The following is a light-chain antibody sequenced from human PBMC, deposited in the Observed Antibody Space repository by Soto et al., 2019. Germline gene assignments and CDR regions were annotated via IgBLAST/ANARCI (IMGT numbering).Light chain of an antibody. J-gene: IGLJ3*02. CDR2: GNN. V-gene: IGLV1-40*01. CDR3: QSYDSSLSGWG. Sequence: QSVLTQPPSVSGAPGQRVTISCTGSSSNIGAGYDVHWYQQLPGTAPKLLIYGNNNRPSGVPDRFSGSKSGTSASLAITGRQAEDEADYYCQSYDSSLSGWGFGGGTKLTVL. CDR1: SSNIGAGYD.